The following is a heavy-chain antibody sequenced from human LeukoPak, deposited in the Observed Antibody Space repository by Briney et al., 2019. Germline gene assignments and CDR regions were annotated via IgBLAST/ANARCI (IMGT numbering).Heavy chain of an antibody. Sequence: SETPSRTCTVSGGSISSYYWSWIRQPPGKGLEWIGYIYYSGSTNYNPSLKSRVTISVDTSKNQFSLKLSSVTAADTAVYYCARDTYYYDSSGPIGDAFDIWGQGTMVTVSS. J-gene: IGHJ3*02. CDR2: IYYSGST. CDR3: ARDTYYYDSSGPIGDAFDI. CDR1: GGSISSYY. V-gene: IGHV4-59*01. D-gene: IGHD3-22*01.